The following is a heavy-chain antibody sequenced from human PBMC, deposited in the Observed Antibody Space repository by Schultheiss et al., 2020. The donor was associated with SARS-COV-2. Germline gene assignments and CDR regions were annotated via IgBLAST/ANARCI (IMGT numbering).Heavy chain of an antibody. D-gene: IGHD3-10*02. J-gene: IGHJ4*02. CDR2: IYYSGST. CDR1: GGSISSSSYY. V-gene: IGHV4-39*07. Sequence: SETLSLTCTVSGGSISSSSYYWGWIRQPPGKGLEWIGSIYYSGSTYYNPSLKSRVTISVDTSKNQFSLKLSSVTAADTAVYYCARNLFGELLFDYWGQGTLVTVSS. CDR3: ARNLFGELLFDY.